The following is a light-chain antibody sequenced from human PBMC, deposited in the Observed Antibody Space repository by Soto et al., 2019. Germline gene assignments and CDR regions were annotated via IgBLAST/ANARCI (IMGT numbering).Light chain of an antibody. CDR1: QSVSSY. CDR2: DAS. J-gene: IGKJ2*01. CDR3: QQRSNLMYT. V-gene: IGKV3-11*01. Sequence: EIVLTQSPATLSLSPGERATLSCRASQSVSSYLAWYQQKPGQGPRLLIYDASARATGIPARFSGSGSETDFTLTISSLEPEDFAVYYCQQRSNLMYTFGQGTMLEIK.